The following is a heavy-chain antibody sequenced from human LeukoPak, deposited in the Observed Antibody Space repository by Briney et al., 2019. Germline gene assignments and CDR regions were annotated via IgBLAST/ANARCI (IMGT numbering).Heavy chain of an antibody. J-gene: IGHJ6*03. CDR1: VGSSIAAY. V-gene: IGHV4-34*01. CDR3: ARGWDRASCYCGSCYAHSCAYYYMDD. CDR2: LIHSGST. D-gene: IGHD2-15*01. Sequence: NPSETLSLTPADYVGSSIAAYSRCICPPPGKGLECIGELIHSGSTNYNPSLNSRVTISVDTSKNQFSLKLSYVTATRKVVYCCARGWDRASCYCGSCYAHSCAYYYMDDWGKGTPVTVSS.